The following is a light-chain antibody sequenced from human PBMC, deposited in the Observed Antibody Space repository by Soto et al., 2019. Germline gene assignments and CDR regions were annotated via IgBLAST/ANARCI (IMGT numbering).Light chain of an antibody. CDR2: LAS. CDR3: MQALITPYP. V-gene: IGKV2-28*01. CDR1: QSLMHSRGYVF. J-gene: IGKJ2*01. Sequence: DIAMTQSPLSLPVTPGEAATISCRSSQSLMHSRGYVFLDWYMQKPGQSPQLLIFLASNRASGVPDRFSGSVSGPDFTLRISRVEAEDVGLYFCMQALITPYPFGPGTKLEIK.